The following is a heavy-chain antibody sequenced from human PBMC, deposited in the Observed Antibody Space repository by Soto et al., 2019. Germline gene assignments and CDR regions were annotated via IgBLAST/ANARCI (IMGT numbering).Heavy chain of an antibody. CDR1: GFTFSSYA. CDR2: ISGSGGST. V-gene: IGHV3-23*01. D-gene: IGHD3-22*01. Sequence: EVQLLESGGGLVQPGGSLRLSCAASGFTFSSYAMSWVRQAPGKGLEWVSAISGSGGSTYYADSVKGRFTISRDNSNNTLYLQMNSLRAEDTAVYYWARDRFYDYDSSGYYYYFDRWVQGTLVTVSS. J-gene: IGHJ4*02. CDR3: ARDRFYDYDSSGYYYYFDR.